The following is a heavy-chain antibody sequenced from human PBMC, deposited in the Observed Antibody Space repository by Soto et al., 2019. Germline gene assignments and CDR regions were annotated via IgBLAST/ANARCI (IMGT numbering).Heavy chain of an antibody. D-gene: IGHD3-9*01. CDR1: GGTFSSYT. Sequence: QVQLVQSGAEVKKPGSSVKVSCKAAGGTFSSYTMSWVRQAPGQGLEWMGRIIPILGIANYAQKFQGRVTITADKSTSTAYMELSSLRSEDTAVYYCARETYDILTGYYSPFDYWGQGTLVTVSA. V-gene: IGHV1-69*08. CDR2: IIPILGIA. J-gene: IGHJ4*02. CDR3: ARETYDILTGYYSPFDY.